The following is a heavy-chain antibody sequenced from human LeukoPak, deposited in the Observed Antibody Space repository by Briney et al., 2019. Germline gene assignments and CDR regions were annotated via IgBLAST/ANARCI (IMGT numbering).Heavy chain of an antibody. CDR1: GFTFSNYG. V-gene: IGHV3-30*02. CDR3: ARAYSTYPDY. CDR2: IRYDGDNK. Sequence: GGSLRLSCAASGFTFSNYGIHWVRQAPGKGLEWVAFIRYDGDNKYYGDSVKGRLTISRDNSKNTLYLQMISLRAEDTAVYYCARAYSTYPDYWGQGTLVTVSS. J-gene: IGHJ4*02. D-gene: IGHD2-15*01.